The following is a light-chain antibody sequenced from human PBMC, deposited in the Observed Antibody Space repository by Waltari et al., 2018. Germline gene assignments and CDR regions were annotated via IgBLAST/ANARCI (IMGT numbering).Light chain of an antibody. CDR1: QVIGNY. CDR3: QQYYSYPVT. J-gene: IGKJ3*01. CDR2: AAS. Sequence: DIQMTQSPSSLSPSVGDRVTITCRASQVIGNYLAWFQQQPGKAPKSLIYAASSLQSGVPSKFSASGSGTDFTLTISSLQPEDSATYYCQQYYSYPVTFGPGTKVEIK. V-gene: IGKV1-16*02.